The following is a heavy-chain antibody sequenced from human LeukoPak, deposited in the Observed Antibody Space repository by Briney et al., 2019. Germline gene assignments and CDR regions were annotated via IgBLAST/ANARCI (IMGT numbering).Heavy chain of an antibody. D-gene: IGHD5-18*01. CDR3: ARTGPNTAKDAFDI. CDR2: IRYDGSNK. V-gene: IGHV3-30*02. Sequence: GGSLRLSCAASGFTFSSYGMHWVRQAPGKGLEWVAFIRYDGSNKYYADSVKGRFTISRDNSKNTLYLQMNSLRAEDTAVYYCARTGPNTAKDAFDIWGQGTMVTVSS. CDR1: GFTFSSYG. J-gene: IGHJ3*02.